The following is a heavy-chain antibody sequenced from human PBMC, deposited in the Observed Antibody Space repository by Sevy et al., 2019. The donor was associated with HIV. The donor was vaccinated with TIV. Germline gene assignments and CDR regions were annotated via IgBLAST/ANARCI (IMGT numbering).Heavy chain of an antibody. CDR1: GGSISNYF. CDR3: ARESIGAVGDFDY. J-gene: IGHJ4*02. CDR2: IYYSGST. Sequence: SGTLSLTCTVSGGSISNYFWSWIRQPPGKGLEWIGYIYYSGSTNYNPSLKSRVTISVETSKNQFSLKLSSVTAADTAVYYCARESIGAVGDFDYWGQGTLVTVSS. V-gene: IGHV4-59*01. D-gene: IGHD6-13*01.